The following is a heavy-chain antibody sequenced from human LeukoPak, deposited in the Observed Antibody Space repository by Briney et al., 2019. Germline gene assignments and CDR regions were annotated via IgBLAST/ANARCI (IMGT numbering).Heavy chain of an antibody. D-gene: IGHD3-10*01. CDR2: INPSGGST. J-gene: IGHJ4*02. CDR1: GYTFTSYY. CDR3: ARDHRITMVRGVSYFDY. Sequence: ASVKVSCKASGYTFTSYYMHWVRQAPGQGLEWVGIINPSGGSTSYAQKFQGRVTMTRDTSTSTVYMELSSLSSEDTAVYYCARDHRITMVRGVSYFDYWGQGTLVTVSS. V-gene: IGHV1-46*03.